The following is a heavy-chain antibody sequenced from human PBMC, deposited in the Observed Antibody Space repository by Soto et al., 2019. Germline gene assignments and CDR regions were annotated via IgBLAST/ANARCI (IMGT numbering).Heavy chain of an antibody. J-gene: IGHJ5*02. V-gene: IGHV4-39*01. Sequence: QLQLQESGPGLVKPSETLSLTCTVSGGSISSRSYYWGWIRQPPGKGLEWIGSIYYSGSTYYNPSLIIRVTISVDTSKNQFYLKLSSVTAADTAVYYFAGHIVVVPAAQNWFDPWGQGTLGTVSS. CDR3: AGHIVVVPAAQNWFDP. CDR1: GGSISSRSYY. CDR2: IYYSGST. D-gene: IGHD2-2*01.